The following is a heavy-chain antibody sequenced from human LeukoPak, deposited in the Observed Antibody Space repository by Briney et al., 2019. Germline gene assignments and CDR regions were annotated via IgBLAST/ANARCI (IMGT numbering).Heavy chain of an antibody. V-gene: IGHV1-24*01. J-gene: IGHJ4*02. CDR2: FDPEDGET. D-gene: IGHD2-21*02. CDR3: ARGSPGLAYCGGDCYDYFDY. Sequence: GASVKVSCKVSGYTLTELSMHWVRQAPGKGLEWMGGFDPEDGETIYAQKFQGRVTMTEDTSTDTAYMELSSLRSEDTAVYYCARGSPGLAYCGGDCYDYFDYWGQGTLVTVSS. CDR1: GYTLTELS.